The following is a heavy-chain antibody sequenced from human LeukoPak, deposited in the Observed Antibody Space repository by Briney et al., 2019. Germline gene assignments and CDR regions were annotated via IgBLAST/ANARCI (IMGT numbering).Heavy chain of an antibody. J-gene: IGHJ4*02. CDR2: IKQDGSEK. CDR1: GFTFSSCW. D-gene: IGHD7-27*01. V-gene: IGHV3-7*01. Sequence: GGSLRLSCAASGFTFSSCWMSWVRQAPGKGLEWVANIKQDGSEKYYVDSVEGRFTISRDNAKNSLYLQMNSLRAEDTAVYYCARITGDLIWGFDYWGQGTLVTVSS. CDR3: ARITGDLIWGFDY.